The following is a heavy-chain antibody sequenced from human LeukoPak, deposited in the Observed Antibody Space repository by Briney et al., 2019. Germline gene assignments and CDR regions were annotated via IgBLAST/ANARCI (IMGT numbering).Heavy chain of an antibody. Sequence: PGVSLRLSCAASGFTFSSYAMSWVRQAPGKGLVWVSAISGSGGSTYYADSVKGRFTISRDNSKNTLYLQMNSLRAEDTAVYYCAKGGSGSYPLDYWGQGTLVTVSS. J-gene: IGHJ4*02. CDR1: GFTFSSYA. V-gene: IGHV3-23*01. CDR2: ISGSGGST. CDR3: AKGGSGSYPLDY. D-gene: IGHD3-10*01.